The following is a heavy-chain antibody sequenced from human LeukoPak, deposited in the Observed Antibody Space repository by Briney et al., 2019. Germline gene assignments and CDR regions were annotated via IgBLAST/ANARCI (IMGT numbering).Heavy chain of an antibody. CDR3: AREWTSNGAYYYMDV. D-gene: IGHD1-1*01. CDR1: GFTFSSYW. Sequence: GGSLRLSCAASGFTFSSYWMSWVRQAPGKGLEWVANIKQDGSEKYYVDSVKGRFTISRDNAKNSLYLQMNSLRAEDTAVYYCAREWTSNGAYYYMDVWGKGTTVTVPS. V-gene: IGHV3-7*01. J-gene: IGHJ6*03. CDR2: IKQDGSEK.